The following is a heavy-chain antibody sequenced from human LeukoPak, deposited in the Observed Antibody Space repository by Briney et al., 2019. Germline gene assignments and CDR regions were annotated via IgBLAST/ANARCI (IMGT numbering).Heavy chain of an antibody. CDR1: GFTFSSYA. CDR2: ISGSGGST. J-gene: IGHJ6*02. Sequence: GSLRLSCAASGFTFSSYAMSWVRQAPGKGLEWVSAISGSGGSTYYADSVKGRFTVSRDNSKNTLYLQMNSLRAEDTAVYYCAKLGYGDYWGDYYYGMDVWGQGTTVTVSS. CDR3: AKLGYGDYWGDYYYGMDV. V-gene: IGHV3-23*01. D-gene: IGHD4-17*01.